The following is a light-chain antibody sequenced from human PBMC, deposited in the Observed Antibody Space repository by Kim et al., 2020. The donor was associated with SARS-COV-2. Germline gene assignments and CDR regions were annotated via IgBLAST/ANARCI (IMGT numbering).Light chain of an antibody. CDR1: RSTIGSNY. CDR2: RNN. J-gene: IGLJ3*02. Sequence: GQMVTISCSGSRSTIGSNYVYWYQQRPGTAPKPLIYRNNQRPSGVPDRFSGSKSGTSASLAISGLRSEDEADYYCVTWDDSLSGWVFGGGTQLTVL. V-gene: IGLV1-47*01. CDR3: VTWDDSLSGWV.